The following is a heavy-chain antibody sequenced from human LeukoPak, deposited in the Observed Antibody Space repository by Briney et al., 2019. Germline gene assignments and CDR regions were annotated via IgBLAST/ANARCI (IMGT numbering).Heavy chain of an antibody. CDR1: GGSISSYY. D-gene: IGHD3-16*01. CDR3: ARAWGPSYYYYYMVV. CDR2: IYYSGST. J-gene: IGHJ6*03. V-gene: IGHV4-59*01. Sequence: SETLSLTCTVSGGSISSYYWSWIRQPPGKGLEWIGYIYYSGSTNYNPSLKSRVTISVDTSKNRFSLKLSSVTAADTAVYYCARAWGPSYYYYYMVVWGKGTTVTVSS.